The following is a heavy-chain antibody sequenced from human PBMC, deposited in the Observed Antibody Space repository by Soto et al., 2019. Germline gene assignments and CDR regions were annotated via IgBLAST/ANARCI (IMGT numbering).Heavy chain of an antibody. CDR3: ARDPLYGSGSNAIDY. CDR1: GFTFSSYS. D-gene: IGHD3-10*01. J-gene: IGHJ4*02. CDR2: ISSSSSYI. V-gene: IGHV3-21*01. Sequence: GGSLRLSCAASGFTFSSYSMNWVRQAPGKGLEWVSSISSSSSYIYYADSVKGRFTISRDNAKNSLYLQMNSLRAEDTAVYYCARDPLYGSGSNAIDYWGQGTLVTVSS.